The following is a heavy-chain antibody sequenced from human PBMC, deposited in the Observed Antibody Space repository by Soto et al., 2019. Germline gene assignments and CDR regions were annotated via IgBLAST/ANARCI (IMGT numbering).Heavy chain of an antibody. CDR2: TSNDGSNT. CDR3: ARGNMDF. D-gene: IGHD1-1*01. Sequence: SLRLSCAASAFTLSKFVMHWVRQAPGKGLEWVAVTSNDGSNTYYADSVKGRFTISRDNSKNTLYLQMNSLRTEDTAVYYCARGNMDFWGQGTTVTVSS. CDR1: AFTLSKFV. J-gene: IGHJ6*02. V-gene: IGHV3-30-3*01.